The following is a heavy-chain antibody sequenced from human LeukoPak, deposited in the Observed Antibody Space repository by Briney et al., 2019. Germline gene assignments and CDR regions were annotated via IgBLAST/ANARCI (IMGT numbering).Heavy chain of an antibody. Sequence: ASVKVSCKASGYTFTVYYMHWVRQAPGQGLEWMGWLNPNSGGTNYAQKFQGRVTMTRDTSISTAYMELSRLRSDDTAVYYCARERWLHQFDYWGQGTLVTVSS. CDR2: LNPNSGGT. V-gene: IGHV1-2*02. D-gene: IGHD5-24*01. J-gene: IGHJ4*02. CDR3: ARERWLHQFDY. CDR1: GYTFTVYY.